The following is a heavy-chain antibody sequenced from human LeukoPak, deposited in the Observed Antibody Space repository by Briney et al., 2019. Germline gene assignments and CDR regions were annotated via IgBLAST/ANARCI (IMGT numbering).Heavy chain of an antibody. V-gene: IGHV1-69*06. CDR1: GGTFSSYA. J-gene: IGHJ5*02. CDR3: ARDRTPLRLGELSLRRKDNWFDP. D-gene: IGHD3-16*02. CDR2: IIPIFGTA. Sequence: ASVKVSCKASGGTFSSYAISWVRQAPGQGLEWMGGIIPIFGTANYAQKFQGRVTITADKSTSTAYMELSSLRSEDTAVYYCARDRTPLRLGELSLRRKDNWFDPWGQGTLVTVSS.